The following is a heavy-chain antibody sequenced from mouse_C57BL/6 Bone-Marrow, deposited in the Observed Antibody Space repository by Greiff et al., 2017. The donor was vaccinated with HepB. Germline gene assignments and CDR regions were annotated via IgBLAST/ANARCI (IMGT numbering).Heavy chain of an antibody. J-gene: IGHJ3*01. V-gene: IGHV1-50*01. D-gene: IGHD1-1*01. CDR1: GYTFTSYW. CDR2: IDPSDSYT. Sequence: QVHVKQPGAELVKPGASVKLSCKASGYTFTSYWMQWVKQRPGQGLEWIGEIDPSDSYTNYNQKFKGKATLTVDTSSSTAYMQLSSLTSEDSAVYYCARDDYGSSYEAYWGQGTLVTVSA. CDR3: ARDDYGSSYEAY.